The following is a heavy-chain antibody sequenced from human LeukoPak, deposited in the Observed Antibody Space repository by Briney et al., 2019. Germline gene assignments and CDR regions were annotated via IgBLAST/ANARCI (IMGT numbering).Heavy chain of an antibody. CDR1: GYTFTSHG. CDR3: ARGDDFWSGYYPTHTSHMDV. CDR2: ITVYNGNT. D-gene: IGHD3-3*01. Sequence: ASVKVSCKASGYTFTSHGISWVRQAPGQGPEWMGWITVYNGNTNYAQKFQGRVTMTRDTSISTAYMELSRLRSDDTAVYYCARGDDFWSGYYPTHTSHMDVWGKGTTVTVSS. V-gene: IGHV1-18*01. J-gene: IGHJ6*03.